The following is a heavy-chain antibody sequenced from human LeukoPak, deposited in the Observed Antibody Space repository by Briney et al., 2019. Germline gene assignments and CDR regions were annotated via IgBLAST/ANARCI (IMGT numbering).Heavy chain of an antibody. V-gene: IGHV4-61*02. J-gene: IGHJ5*02. Sequence: SQTLSLTCTVSGGSISSGSYYWSWIRQPAGKGLEWIGRIYTSGSTNYNPSLKSRVTISVDTSKNQFSLKLSSVTAADTAVYYCARDGGSKPDYGGNYLFDPWGQGTLVTVSS. CDR2: IYTSGST. D-gene: IGHD4-23*01. CDR1: GGSISSGSYY. CDR3: ARDGGSKPDYGGNYLFDP.